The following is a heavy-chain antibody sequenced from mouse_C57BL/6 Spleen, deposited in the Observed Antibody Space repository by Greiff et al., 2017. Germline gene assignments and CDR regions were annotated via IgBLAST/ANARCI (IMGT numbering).Heavy chain of an antibody. V-gene: IGHV1-69*01. CDR3: ARSSSGYYFDY. CDR1: GYTFTSYW. J-gene: IGHJ2*01. D-gene: IGHD3-2*02. Sequence: QVQLQQPGAELVMPGASVKLSCKASGYTFTSYWMHWVKQRPAQGLEWIGEIDPSDSYTNYNQKFKGKSTLTVDKSSSTAYMQLSSLTSEDSAVYYCARSSSGYYFDYWGQGTTLTVAS. CDR2: IDPSDSYT.